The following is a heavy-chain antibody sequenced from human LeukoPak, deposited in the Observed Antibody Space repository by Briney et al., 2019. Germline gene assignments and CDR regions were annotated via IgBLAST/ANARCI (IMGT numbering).Heavy chain of an antibody. CDR1: GYTLTELS. Sequence: GASVKVPFKVSGYTLTELSMHWVRQAPGKGPEWMGGFHPEDGETIYAQKFQGRVTMTEDTPTDTAYMELSSLRSEDTAVYYCATDRDSTAMGPGYFDYWGQGTLVTVSS. CDR2: FHPEDGET. CDR3: ATDRDSTAMGPGYFDY. V-gene: IGHV1-24*01. J-gene: IGHJ4*02. D-gene: IGHD5-18*01.